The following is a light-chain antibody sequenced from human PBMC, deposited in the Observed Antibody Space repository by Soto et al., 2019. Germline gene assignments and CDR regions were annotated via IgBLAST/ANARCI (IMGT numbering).Light chain of an antibody. CDR1: NSDLSVQNF. CDR3: NSYSRSSSV. CDR2: DVS. Sequence: QSALTQPASVSGSPGQSITISCTGVNSDLSVQNFVSWYQHHPAKAPRLIIYDVSNRPSGVSNRFSGSKSGNTASLTISGLQAEDEADYYCNSYSRSSSVFGTGTKLTVL. J-gene: IGLJ1*01. V-gene: IGLV2-14*03.